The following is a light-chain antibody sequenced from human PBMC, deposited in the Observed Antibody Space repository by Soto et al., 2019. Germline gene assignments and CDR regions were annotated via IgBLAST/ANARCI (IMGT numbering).Light chain of an antibody. CDR3: QQYDNLPSIT. CDR1: QAIRSA. Sequence: IQLTQSPSSLSASVGDRVTITCRASQAIRSALGWYQQKPGKAPKLLIYDASNLETGVPSRFSGSGSGTDFTFTISSLQPEDIATYYCQQYDNLPSITFGQGTRLEIK. V-gene: IGKV1-33*01. J-gene: IGKJ5*01. CDR2: DAS.